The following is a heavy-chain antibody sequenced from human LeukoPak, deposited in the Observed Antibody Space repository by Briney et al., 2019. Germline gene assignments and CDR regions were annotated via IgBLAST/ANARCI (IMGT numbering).Heavy chain of an antibody. Sequence: LTGGSLRLSCAASGFTFDDYAMSWVRQAPGKGLEWVSGINWNGGSTGYADSVKGRFTISRDNAKNSLYLQMNSLRAEDTALYYCARKMYNWNDGGAFDYWGQGTLVTVSS. CDR3: ARKMYNWNDGGAFDY. CDR1: GFTFDDYA. CDR2: INWNGGST. V-gene: IGHV3-20*04. D-gene: IGHD1-20*01. J-gene: IGHJ4*02.